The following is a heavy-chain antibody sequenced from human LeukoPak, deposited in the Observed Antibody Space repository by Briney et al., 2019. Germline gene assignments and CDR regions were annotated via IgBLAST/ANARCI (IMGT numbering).Heavy chain of an antibody. CDR3: ARAGSNYDFWSGSLAGGHYYMDV. J-gene: IGHJ6*03. CDR2: INHSGST. Sequence: SETLSLTCTVSGYSISSGYSWGWIRQPPGKGLEWIGEINHSGSTNYNPSLKSRVTISVDTSKNQFSLKLSSVTAADTAVYYCARAGSNYDFWSGSLAGGHYYMDVWGKGTTVTVSS. CDR1: GYSISSGYS. V-gene: IGHV4-38-2*02. D-gene: IGHD3-3*01.